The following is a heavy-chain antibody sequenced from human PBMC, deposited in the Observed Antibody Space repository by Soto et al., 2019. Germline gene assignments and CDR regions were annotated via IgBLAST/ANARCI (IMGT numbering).Heavy chain of an antibody. J-gene: IGHJ6*02. V-gene: IGHV4-31*03. Sequence: QVQLQESGPGLVEPSQTLSLTCIVSGGSISSGDYYWSWIRQVPGKGLEWIGYISNSGNTYYAPSLKGRVTMSVDTSKNKFSLFLTSVTAADTAIYYCSRDAPVASGNRYYGLDVWGHGTTVTVSS. CDR1: GGSISSGDYY. CDR2: ISNSGNT. D-gene: IGHD3-3*02. CDR3: SRDAPVASGNRYYGLDV.